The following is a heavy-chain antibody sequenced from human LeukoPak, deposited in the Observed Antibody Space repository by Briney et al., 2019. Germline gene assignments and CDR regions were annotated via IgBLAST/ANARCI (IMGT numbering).Heavy chain of an antibody. CDR1: GYTFTSYD. CDR2: MNPNSGNT. D-gene: IGHD2-15*01. V-gene: IGHV1-8*03. Sequence: GASVKVSCKASGYTFTSYDINWVRQATGQGLEWMGWMNPNSGNTGYAQKFQGRVTITRNTSISTAYMELSSLRSEDTAVYYCAHEYCSGGSCYHHDAFDIWGQGTMVTVSS. CDR3: AHEYCSGGSCYHHDAFDI. J-gene: IGHJ3*02.